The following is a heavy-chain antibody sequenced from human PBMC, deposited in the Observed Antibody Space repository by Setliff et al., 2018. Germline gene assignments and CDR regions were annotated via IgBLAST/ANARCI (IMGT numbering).Heavy chain of an antibody. CDR2: ISAYNGKT. CDR3: LRLIRYCTKIACQATSGDEV. Sequence: ASVKVSCKASGYTFTNYGISWVRQAPGQGLEWVGWISAYNGKTYSAQKFQDRVTLTTHTSTNMGYLELRDLRSDDTAVYYCLRLIRYCTKIACQATSGDEVWGLGTLVTVSS. D-gene: IGHD2-8*01. CDR1: GYTFTNYG. J-gene: IGHJ4*02. V-gene: IGHV1-18*01.